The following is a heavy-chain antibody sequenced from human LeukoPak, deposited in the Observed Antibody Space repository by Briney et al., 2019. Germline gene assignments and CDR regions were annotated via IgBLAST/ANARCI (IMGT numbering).Heavy chain of an antibody. J-gene: IGHJ5*02. CDR3: ARDPMVRGVIFSNWFDP. V-gene: IGHV4-4*07. CDR2: IYTSGST. Sequence: SETLSLTCTVSGGSISSYYWSWIRQPAGKGLEWIGRIYTSGSTNYNPSLKGRVTMSVDTSKNQFSLKLSSVTAADTAVYYCARDPMVRGVIFSNWFDPWGQGTLVTVSS. CDR1: GGSISSYY. D-gene: IGHD3-10*01.